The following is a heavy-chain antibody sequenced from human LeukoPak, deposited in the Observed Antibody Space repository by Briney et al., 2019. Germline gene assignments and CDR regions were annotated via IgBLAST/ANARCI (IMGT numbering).Heavy chain of an antibody. CDR3: ARRISSWYFDY. CDR2: IYPGDSDT. V-gene: IGHV5-51*01. D-gene: IGHD6-13*01. CDR1: GYSFSTYW. J-gene: IGHJ4*02. Sequence: GESLKISCKGSGYSFSTYWIGWVRQMPGKGLEWMGIIYPGDSDTRYSPSFRGQVTISVDKSISTAYLQWSSLEASDTAMCYCARRISSWYFDYWGQGTLVTVSS.